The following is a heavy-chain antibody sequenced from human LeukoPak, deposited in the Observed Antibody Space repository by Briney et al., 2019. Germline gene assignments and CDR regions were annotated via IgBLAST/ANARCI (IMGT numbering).Heavy chain of an antibody. CDR1: GFTFSSYN. Sequence: GGSLRLSCAASGFTFSSYNMNWVRQAPGKGLEWVSSISSSSDYIYYADSVKGRFTISRDNAKNTLYLQMNSLRAEDTAVYYCARYDSSGWQGTDAFDIWGQGTMVTVSS. CDR2: ISSSSDYI. V-gene: IGHV3-21*01. CDR3: ARYDSSGWQGTDAFDI. J-gene: IGHJ3*02. D-gene: IGHD6-25*01.